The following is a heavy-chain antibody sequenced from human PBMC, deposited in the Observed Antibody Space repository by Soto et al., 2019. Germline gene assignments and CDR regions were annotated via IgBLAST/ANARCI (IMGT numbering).Heavy chain of an antibody. CDR1: GGTFSSYA. CDR2: IIPIFGTA. J-gene: IGHJ3*02. CDR3: ARANSDTALVFAFDN. D-gene: IGHD5-18*01. Sequence: SVKVSCKASGGTFSSYAISWVRQAPGQGLEWMGGIIPIFGTANYAQKFQGRVTITADKSTSTAYMELSSLRSEDTAVYYCARANSDTALVFAFDNWGQGTMVTVSS. V-gene: IGHV1-69*06.